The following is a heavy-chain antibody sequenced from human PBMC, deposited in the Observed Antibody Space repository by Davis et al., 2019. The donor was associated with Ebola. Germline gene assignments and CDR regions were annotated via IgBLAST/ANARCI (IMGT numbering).Heavy chain of an antibody. J-gene: IGHJ6*02. D-gene: IGHD6-13*01. V-gene: IGHV3-33*03. CDR3: ARIAAAGIYYYYGMDV. CDR1: GFTFSSYG. CDR2: IWYDGSNK. Sequence: GGSLRLSCAASGFTFSSYGMHWVRQAPGKGLEWVAVIWYDGSNKYYADSVKGRFTISRDNAKNSLYLQMNSLRAEDTAVYYCARIAAAGIYYYYGMDVWGQGTTVTVSS.